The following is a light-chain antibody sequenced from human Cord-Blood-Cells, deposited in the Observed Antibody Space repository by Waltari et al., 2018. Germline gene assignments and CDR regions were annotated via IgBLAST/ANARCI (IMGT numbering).Light chain of an antibody. J-gene: IGLJ2*01. CDR2: EVS. V-gene: IGLV2-14*01. CDR1: RSDVGGYNY. Sequence: QSALPQPVSVSASPGQSITISCSGTRSDVGGYNYVPWYQQHPGKATKLMIYEVSNRPSGVSNRFSGSKSGNTASLTISGLQAEDEADYYCSSYTSSSTLVVFGGGTKLTVL. CDR3: SSYTSSSTLVV.